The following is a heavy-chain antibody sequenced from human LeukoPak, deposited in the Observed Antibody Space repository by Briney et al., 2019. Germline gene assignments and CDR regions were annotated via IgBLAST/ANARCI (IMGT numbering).Heavy chain of an antibody. CDR2: ISGSSGSTK. J-gene: IGHJ4*02. CDR1: GFTFSSYA. D-gene: IGHD4-17*01. Sequence: GGSLRLSCAASGFTFSSYAMSWVRQAPGKGLEWVSAISGSSGSTKYYADSVKGRFTISRDDANNSLYLQMNSLRAEDTAVYYCARTPYDYGDYGLDYWGQGTLVTVSS. CDR3: ARTPYDYGDYGLDY. V-gene: IGHV3-23*01.